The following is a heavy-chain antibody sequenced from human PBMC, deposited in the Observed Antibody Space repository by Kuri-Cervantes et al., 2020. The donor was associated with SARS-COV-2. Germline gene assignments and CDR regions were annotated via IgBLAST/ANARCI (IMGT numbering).Heavy chain of an antibody. D-gene: IGHD6-19*01. CDR1: GFTFSSYA. CDR2: ISGSGGST. V-gene: IGHV3-23*01. J-gene: IGHJ4*02. CDR3: AKDTEYSSGWYYFDY. Sequence: GGSLRLSCAASGFTFSSYAMSWVRQAPGKGLEWVSAISGSGGSTYYADSVKGRFTISRDNSKNTLYLQMNSLRAEDTAVYYCAKDTEYSSGWYYFDYGGQGTLVTVSS.